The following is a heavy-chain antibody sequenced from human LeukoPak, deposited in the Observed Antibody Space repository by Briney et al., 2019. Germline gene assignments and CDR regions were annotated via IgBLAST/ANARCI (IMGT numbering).Heavy chain of an antibody. CDR3: ARSPSYDFWSGYYHDY. D-gene: IGHD3-3*01. J-gene: IGHJ4*02. V-gene: IGHV4-34*01. Sequence: SETLSLTCAVYGGSFSGYYWSWIRQPPGKGLEWIGEINHSGSTNYNPSLKSRVTISVDTSKNQFSLKLSSVTAADTAVYYCARSPSYDFWSGYYHDYWGQGTLVTVSS. CDR2: INHSGST. CDR1: GGSFSGYY.